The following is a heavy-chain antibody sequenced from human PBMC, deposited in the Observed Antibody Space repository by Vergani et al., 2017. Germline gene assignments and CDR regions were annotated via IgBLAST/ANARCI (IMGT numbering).Heavy chain of an antibody. D-gene: IGHD3-3*01. CDR2: ISGSGGST. V-gene: IGHV3-23*01. J-gene: IGHJ4*02. CDR1: GFTFSSYA. Sequence: EVQLLESGGGLVQPGGSLRLSCAASGFTFSSYAMSWVRQAPGKGLEWVSAISGSGGSTYYADSVTGRFTISRDNSKNTLYLQMNSLRAEDTAVYYCAKDPGVDYDFWSGYYHFDYWGQGTLVTVSS. CDR3: AKDPGVDYDFWSGYYHFDY.